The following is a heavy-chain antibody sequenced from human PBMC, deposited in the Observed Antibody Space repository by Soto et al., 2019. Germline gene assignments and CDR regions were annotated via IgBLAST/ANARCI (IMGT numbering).Heavy chain of an antibody. D-gene: IGHD6-13*01. CDR3: ARDIAAAIPNWFDP. V-gene: IGHV1-69*08. CDR2: IIPILGIA. Sequence: QVQLVQSGAEVKKPGSSVKVSCKASGGTFSSYTISWVRQAPGQGLEWMGRIIPILGIANYAQKFQGRVTITADKSTSTAYMELSSLRSEDTAVCYCARDIAAAIPNWFDPWGQGTLVTVSS. J-gene: IGHJ5*02. CDR1: GGTFSSYT.